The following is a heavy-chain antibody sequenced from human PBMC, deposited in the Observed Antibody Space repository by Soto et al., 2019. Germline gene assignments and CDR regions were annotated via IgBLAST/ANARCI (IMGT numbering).Heavy chain of an antibody. V-gene: IGHV3-11*01. CDR1: GFTFSDYY. J-gene: IGHJ4*02. CDR2: ISTSDSAI. CDR3: TTGDPDFRPDY. Sequence: GGSLRLSCAASGFTFSDYYMSWIRQAPGKGLEWVAYISTSDSAIYYTDSVKGRFTISRDNPKNSMYLQMNSLKTEDTAVYYCTTGDPDFRPDYWGQGTLVTVSS.